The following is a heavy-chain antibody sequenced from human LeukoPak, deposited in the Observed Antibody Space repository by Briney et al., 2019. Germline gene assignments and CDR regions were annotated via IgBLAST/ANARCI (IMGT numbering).Heavy chain of an antibody. Sequence: PGGSLRLSCAASGFTFSNYGMHWVRQAPGKGLEWVAVIWYDGINKYYADSVKGRFTISRDNSKNTLYLQMNGLRAEDTAVYYCARGMVGATYFDYWGQGTLVTVSS. V-gene: IGHV3-33*01. CDR3: ARGMVGATYFDY. J-gene: IGHJ4*02. D-gene: IGHD1-26*01. CDR1: GFTFSNYG. CDR2: IWYDGINK.